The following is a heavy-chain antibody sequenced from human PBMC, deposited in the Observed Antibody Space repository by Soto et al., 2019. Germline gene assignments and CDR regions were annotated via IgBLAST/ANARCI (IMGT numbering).Heavy chain of an antibody. CDR2: IYYSGST. CDR1: GGSISSGGYY. V-gene: IGHV4-31*03. J-gene: IGHJ5*02. Sequence: PSETLSLTCTVSGGSISSGGYYWSWIRQHPGKGLEWIGYIYYSGSTYYNPSLKSRVTISVDTSKNQFSLKLSSVTAADTAVYYCARTRELWGRGEAVNWFDPWGQGTLVTVSS. D-gene: IGHD3-10*01. CDR3: ARTRELWGRGEAVNWFDP.